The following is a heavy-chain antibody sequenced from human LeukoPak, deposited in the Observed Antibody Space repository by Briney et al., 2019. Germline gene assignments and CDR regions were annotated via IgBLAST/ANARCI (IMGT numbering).Heavy chain of an antibody. J-gene: IGHJ2*01. CDR3: ARRTSSWNDWYFDL. D-gene: IGHD6-13*01. CDR1: GGSISSFY. V-gene: IGHV4-59*01. Sequence: SETLSLTCTASGGSISSFYWSWIRQPPGKGLEWIGYIYYTGSTNYNPFLKSRVTISVDTSKIQFSLRLSSVTAADTAVYYCARRTSSWNDWYFDLWGRGTLVTVSS. CDR2: IYYTGST.